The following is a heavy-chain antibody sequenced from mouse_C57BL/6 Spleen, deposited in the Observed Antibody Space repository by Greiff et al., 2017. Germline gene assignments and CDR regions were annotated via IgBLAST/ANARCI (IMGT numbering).Heavy chain of an antibody. V-gene: IGHV2-6-1*01. Sequence: VKLEESGPGLVAPSPSLSITCTVSGFSLTSYGVHWVRQPPGKGLEWLVVIWSDGSTTYNSALKSRLSICKDNSKSHVFLKMNSLQTDDTAMYYCARHYYGSSYGYFDVWGTGTTVTVSS. J-gene: IGHJ1*03. CDR1: GFSLTSYG. CDR2: IWSDGST. CDR3: ARHYYGSSYGYFDV. D-gene: IGHD1-1*01.